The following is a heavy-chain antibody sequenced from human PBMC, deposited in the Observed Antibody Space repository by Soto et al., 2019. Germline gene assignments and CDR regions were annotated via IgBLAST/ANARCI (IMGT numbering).Heavy chain of an antibody. D-gene: IGHD4-4*01. CDR2: IYPGDSDT. J-gene: IGHJ6*02. V-gene: IGHV5-51*01. CDR3: ARHSDSNYPPRWGGYYYGMGV. Sequence: LGESLKISCTGSGYSLSTYCIAWVRQMPGKGLEWMGIIYPGDSDTRYSPSFQGQVTISADKSISTAYLQWSSLKASDTAMYYCARHSDSNYPPRWGGYYYGMGVWGQGTTVTVSS. CDR1: GYSLSTYC.